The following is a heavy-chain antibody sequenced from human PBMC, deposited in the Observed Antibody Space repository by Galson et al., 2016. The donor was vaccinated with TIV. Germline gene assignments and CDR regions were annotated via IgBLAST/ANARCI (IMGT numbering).Heavy chain of an antibody. Sequence: SLRLSCAASGFTFGSYGMHWVRQAPGKGLEWVAMISHDRSDKYYGDSVKGRFTISRDNSKSNLYLQMNSLTAEDTAVYYCARQWQSYYLDYWGRGTLVTVSS. CDR3: ARQWQSYYLDY. CDR1: GFTFGSYG. J-gene: IGHJ4*02. CDR2: ISHDRSDK. D-gene: IGHD6-19*01. V-gene: IGHV3-33*01.